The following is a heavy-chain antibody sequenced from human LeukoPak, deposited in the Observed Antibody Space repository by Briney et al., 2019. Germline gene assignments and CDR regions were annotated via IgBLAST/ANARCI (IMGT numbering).Heavy chain of an antibody. V-gene: IGHV1-2*06. CDR1: GYTFTGYY. Sequence: ASVKVSCKASGYTFTGYYIHWVRQAPGQGLEWMGRINPNSGATNYAQKFQGRVAMTRDTSISTAYMELSRLRSDDTAVYYCAREFGGGYDYGWFDPWGQGTLVTVSS. D-gene: IGHD5-12*01. CDR2: INPNSGAT. CDR3: AREFGGGYDYGWFDP. J-gene: IGHJ5*02.